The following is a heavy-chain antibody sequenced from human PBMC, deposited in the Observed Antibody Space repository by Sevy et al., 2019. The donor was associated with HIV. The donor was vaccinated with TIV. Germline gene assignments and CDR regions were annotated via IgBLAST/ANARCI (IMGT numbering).Heavy chain of an antibody. D-gene: IGHD3-10*01. Sequence: GGSLRLSCAASRFSFSSYGMHWVRQAPGKGLEWVAVIWYDGSNKYYAHSVKGRFTVSRDNSKNTLYLQMNSRRAEDTAVYYCARDPSGSYYNSYYFDYWGQGTLVTVSS. CDR2: IWYDGSNK. J-gene: IGHJ4*02. CDR3: ARDPSGSYYNSYYFDY. CDR1: RFSFSSYG. V-gene: IGHV3-33*01.